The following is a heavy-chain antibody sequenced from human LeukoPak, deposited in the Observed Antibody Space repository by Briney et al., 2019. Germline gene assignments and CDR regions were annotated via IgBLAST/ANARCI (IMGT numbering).Heavy chain of an antibody. CDR2: IYYSGST. V-gene: IGHV4-59*11. CDR1: GGSISSHY. CDR3: ARSTVMGSYFDY. D-gene: IGHD4-11*01. Sequence: PSETLSLTCTVSGGSISSHYWSWIRQPPGKGLEWIGYIYYSGSTNYNPSLKSRVTISVDTSKNQFSLKLSSVTAADTAVYYCARSTVMGSYFDYWGQGTLVTVSS. J-gene: IGHJ4*02.